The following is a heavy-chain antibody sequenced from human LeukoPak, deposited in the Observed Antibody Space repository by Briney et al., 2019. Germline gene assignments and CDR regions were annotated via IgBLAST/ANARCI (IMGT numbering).Heavy chain of an antibody. J-gene: IGHJ6*02. V-gene: IGHV3-33*08. D-gene: IGHD2-21*02. Sequence: PGRSLRLSCAASGFTFSNYGMHWVRQAPGKGLEWVAVMSDDGNNKYYADFVKGRFTISRDNFKNTLYLQMNSLRAEDTAVYYCARERVVVTAIEDCYYGMDVWGQGTTVTVSS. CDR1: GFTFSNYG. CDR2: MSDDGNNK. CDR3: ARERVVVTAIEDCYYGMDV.